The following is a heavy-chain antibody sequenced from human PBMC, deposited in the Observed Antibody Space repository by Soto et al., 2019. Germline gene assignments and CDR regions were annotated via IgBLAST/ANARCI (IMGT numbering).Heavy chain of an antibody. J-gene: IGHJ4*02. CDR1: GFSFSGST. D-gene: IGHD3-16*01. V-gene: IGHV3-73*01. CDR3: TRSYENNAYYFDH. Sequence: GESLKISCAAPGFSFSGSTLHWVRQASGKGLEWVGHITSKPDSYSTVYAESVKGRFSISRDDLNNMAFLQMNSLKSEDSAVYFCTRSYENNAYYFDHWGQGTLVTGS. CDR2: ITSKPDSYST.